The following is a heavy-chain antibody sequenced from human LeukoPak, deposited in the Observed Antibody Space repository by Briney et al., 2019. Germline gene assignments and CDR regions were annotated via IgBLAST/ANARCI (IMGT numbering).Heavy chain of an antibody. CDR1: GFTFGDYY. CDR2: ISSSSTNT. J-gene: IGHJ6*02. D-gene: IGHD2-2*01. Sequence: PGGSLRLSCVASGFTFGDYYMSWIRQAQGKGLEWVSFISSSSTNTQYADSVKGRFTISRDNAKNSLYLQMNSLRAEDTAVYYCARDTSNIVVVPPAMSGEDGIDVWGQGTTVTVSS. CDR3: ARDTSNIVVVPPAMSGEDGIDV. V-gene: IGHV3-11*05.